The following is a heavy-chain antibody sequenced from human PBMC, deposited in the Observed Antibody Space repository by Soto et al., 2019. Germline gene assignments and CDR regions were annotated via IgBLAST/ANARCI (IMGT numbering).Heavy chain of an antibody. CDR1: GYTFTTSY. CDR2: INPSGSST. D-gene: IGHD4-17*01. V-gene: IGHV1-46*01. J-gene: IGHJ3*02. CDR3: ARARGNGDSVGPYYAFDM. Sequence: VQLVQSGAEVKKPGASVKVSCTASGYTFTTSYMHWVRQAPGQGLEWMGIINPSGSSTTYAQKFEGRLTMTRDTYTNTLYMELSSLTSEDTAVYYCARARGNGDSVGPYYAFDMWGQGTMISVSS.